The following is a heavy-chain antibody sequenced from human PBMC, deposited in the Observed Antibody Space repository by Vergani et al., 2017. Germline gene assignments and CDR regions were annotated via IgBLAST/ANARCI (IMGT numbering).Heavy chain of an antibody. CDR1: GFTFSSYW. J-gene: IGHJ6*03. Sequence: EVQLVESGGGLVQPGGSLRLSCAASGFTFSSYWMSWVRQAPGKGLEWVANIKQDGSEKYYVDSVKGRFTISRDNAKNSLYLQMNSLRAEDTAVYYCARESSLLWLVHHYYYDMDGWGKGTTVTVSS. CDR2: IKQDGSEK. D-gene: IGHD6-19*01. V-gene: IGHV3-7*01. CDR3: ARESSLLWLVHHYYYDMDG.